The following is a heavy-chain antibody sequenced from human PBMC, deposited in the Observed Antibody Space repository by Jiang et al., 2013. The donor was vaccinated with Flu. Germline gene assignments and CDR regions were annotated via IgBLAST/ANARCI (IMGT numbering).Heavy chain of an antibody. CDR1: GFTFSSYG. J-gene: IGHJ4*02. V-gene: IGHV3-30*18. CDR3: AKAKIGYSYGYVDY. CDR2: ISYDGSNK. D-gene: IGHD5-18*01. Sequence: QLLESGGGVVQPGRSLRLSCAASGFTFSSYGMHWVRQAPGKGLEWVAVISYDGSNKYYADSVKGRFTISRDNSKNTLYLQMNSLRAEDTAVYYCAKAKIGYSYGYVDYWGQGTLVTVSS.